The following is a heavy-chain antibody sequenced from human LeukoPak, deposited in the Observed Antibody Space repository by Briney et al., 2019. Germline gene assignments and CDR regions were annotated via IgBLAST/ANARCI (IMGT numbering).Heavy chain of an antibody. Sequence: SETLSLTCTVSGGSISSHYWSWIRQPPGKALEWIGYIYYSGSTNYNPSLKSRVTISVDTSKNQFSLKLSSVTAADTAVYYCAIGYCSSTSCPVGYWGQGTLVTVSS. CDR3: AIGYCSSTSCPVGY. V-gene: IGHV4-59*08. CDR1: GGSISSHY. CDR2: IYYSGST. J-gene: IGHJ4*02. D-gene: IGHD2-2*03.